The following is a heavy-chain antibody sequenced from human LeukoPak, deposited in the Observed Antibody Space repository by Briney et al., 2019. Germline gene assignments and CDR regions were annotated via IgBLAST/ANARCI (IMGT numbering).Heavy chain of an antibody. V-gene: IGHV3-30-3*01. CDR1: GFTFSSYA. J-gene: IGHJ4*02. CDR2: ISYDGSNK. CDR3: ARDIWQRGYYGDY. Sequence: PGGSLRLSCAASGFTFSSYAMHWVRQAPGKGLEWVAVISYDGSNKYYADSVKGRFTISRDNSKNTLFLQMNSLRAEDTAVHYCARDIWQRGYYGDYWGQGTLVTVSS. D-gene: IGHD3-3*01.